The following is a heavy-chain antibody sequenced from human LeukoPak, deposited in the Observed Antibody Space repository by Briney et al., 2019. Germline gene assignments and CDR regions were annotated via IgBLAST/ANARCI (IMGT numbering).Heavy chain of an antibody. CDR2: ISSSGSTI. D-gene: IGHD3-22*01. Sequence: PGGSLRLSCAASGFTFSSYEMNWVRQAPGKGLEWVSYISSSGSTIYYADSVKGQFTISRDNAKNSLYLQMNSLRAEDTAVYYCARGRITMIVVAPPGPFDIWGQGTMVTVSS. CDR1: GFTFSSYE. CDR3: ARGRITMIVVAPPGPFDI. V-gene: IGHV3-48*03. J-gene: IGHJ3*02.